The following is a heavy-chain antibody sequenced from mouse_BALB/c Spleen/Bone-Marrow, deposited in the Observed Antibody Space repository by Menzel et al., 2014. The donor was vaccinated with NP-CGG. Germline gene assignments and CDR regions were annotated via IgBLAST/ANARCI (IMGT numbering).Heavy chain of an antibody. D-gene: IGHD2-2*01. CDR2: INPSNGRA. Sequence: VQLQQSGAELVKPGASVKLSCKASGYTFTSYWMHWVRQRPGQGLEWIGEINPSNGRATSKEKFRGKATLTVARSSSTAYMQLSSLATADSAVYYDARAGGYDGFAYWGQGTPVAVSA. CDR1: GYTFTSYW. CDR3: ARAGGYDGFAY. J-gene: IGHJ3*01. V-gene: IGHV1S81*02.